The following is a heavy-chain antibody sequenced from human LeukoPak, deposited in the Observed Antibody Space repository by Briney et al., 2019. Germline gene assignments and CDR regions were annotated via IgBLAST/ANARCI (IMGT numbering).Heavy chain of an antibody. CDR3: ARREQWLVGDDY. V-gene: IGHV1-46*01. CDR2: INPSGGAT. D-gene: IGHD6-19*01. Sequence: ASVKVSCKASGYMFTSYYIHWVRQAPGQGLEWMGFINPSGGATSNSQNFQGRVTMTRDTSTSTVYMELSSLRSEDTAVYFCARREQWLVGDDYWGQGTLVTVSS. CDR1: GYMFTSYY. J-gene: IGHJ4*02.